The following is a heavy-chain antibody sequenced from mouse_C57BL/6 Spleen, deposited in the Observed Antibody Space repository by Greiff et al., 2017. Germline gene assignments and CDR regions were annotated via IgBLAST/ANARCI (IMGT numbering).Heavy chain of an antibody. CDR2: ISSSGST. V-gene: IGHV3-4*01. Sequence: EVQLQQSGPALVKPSQTVSLTCTVTGYSITNGNHWWNWIRQVSGSKLEWIGYISSSGSTDSNPSLKSRISITSDTSKNQLFLQVNSVTTEDIATDYCARGIYGSSFDYWGQGTTHTVTS. CDR3: ARGIYGSSFDY. J-gene: IGHJ2*01. CDR1: GYSITNGNHW. D-gene: IGHD1-1*01.